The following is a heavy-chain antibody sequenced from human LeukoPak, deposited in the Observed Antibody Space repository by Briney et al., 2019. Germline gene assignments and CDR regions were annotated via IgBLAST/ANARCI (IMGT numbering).Heavy chain of an antibody. D-gene: IGHD6-19*01. J-gene: IGHJ4*02. CDR1: GSTFSDYY. CDR3: ARDTIGQQWLVPY. Sequence: GGSLRLSCAASGSTFSDYYMSWIRQAPGKGLEWVSYISSSGSTIYYADSVKGRFTISRDNAKNSLYLQMNSLRAEDTAVYYCARDTIGQQWLVPYWGQGTLVTVSS. V-gene: IGHV3-11*04. CDR2: ISSSGSTI.